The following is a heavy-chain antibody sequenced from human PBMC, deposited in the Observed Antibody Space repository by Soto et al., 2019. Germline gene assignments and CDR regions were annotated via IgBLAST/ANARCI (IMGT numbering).Heavy chain of an antibody. CDR3: ARDLRFSSTNYFDF. D-gene: IGHD2-8*01. J-gene: IGHJ4*02. V-gene: IGHV3-11*06. Sequence: GGSLRLSCTASGFLFTDYYMSWIRQPPGKGLEWLAYIDGSSDYTNSADSVKGRFTISRDNAKNSVFPQMNNLRADDTAVYYCARDLRFSSTNYFDFWGRGTLVTVSS. CDR2: IDGSSDYT. CDR1: GFLFTDYY.